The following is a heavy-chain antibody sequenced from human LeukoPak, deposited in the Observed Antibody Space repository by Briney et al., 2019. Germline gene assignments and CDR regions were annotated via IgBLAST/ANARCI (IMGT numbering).Heavy chain of an antibody. D-gene: IGHD4-11*01. V-gene: IGHV1-69*04. CDR1: GGTFSSYA. CDR3: ARDTFSEYERGSNYVSYYYYMDV. CDR2: IIPILGIA. J-gene: IGHJ6*03. Sequence: GASVKVSCKASGGTFSSYAISWVRQAPGQGLEWMGRIIPILGIANYAQKLQGRVTITADKSTSTAYMELSSLRSEDTAVYYCARDTFSEYERGSNYVSYYYYMDVWGKGTTVTVSS.